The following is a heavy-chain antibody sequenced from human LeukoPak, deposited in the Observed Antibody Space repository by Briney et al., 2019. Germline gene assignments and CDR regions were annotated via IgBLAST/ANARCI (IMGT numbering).Heavy chain of an antibody. CDR3: ARAGTGSKENWFDP. J-gene: IGHJ5*02. D-gene: IGHD1-7*01. V-gene: IGHV3-30*02. CDR2: IRYDGSNK. Sequence: PGGSLRLSCAASGFIFSSYGMHWVRQAPGKGLEWVAFIRYDGSNKYYADSVKGRFTISRDNSKNALYLQMNSLRAEDTAVYYCARAGTGSKENWFDPWGQGTLVTVSS. CDR1: GFIFSSYG.